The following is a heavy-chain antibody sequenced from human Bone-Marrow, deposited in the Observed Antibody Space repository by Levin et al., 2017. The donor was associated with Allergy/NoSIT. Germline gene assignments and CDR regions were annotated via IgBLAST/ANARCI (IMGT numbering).Heavy chain of an antibody. Sequence: GGSLRLSCAASGFTFSSHAMSWIRQAPGKGLEWVSLISRSGDATYYADSVKGRFTISRDNSKNTFFLQMNSLRVEDTAVYYCAKEDHSVGDYDYWGQGTMVTVSS. CDR1: GFTFSSHA. D-gene: IGHD4-17*01. CDR2: ISRSGDAT. CDR3: AKEDHSVGDYDY. J-gene: IGHJ4*02. V-gene: IGHV3-23*01.